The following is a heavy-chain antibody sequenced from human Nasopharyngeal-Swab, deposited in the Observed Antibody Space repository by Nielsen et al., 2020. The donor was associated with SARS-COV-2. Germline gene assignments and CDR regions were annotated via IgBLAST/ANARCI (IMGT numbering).Heavy chain of an antibody. D-gene: IGHD1-26*01. Sequence: ERQAPGQRLEWMGWINAGNGNTKYSQKFQGRVTITRDTSASTAYMELSSLRSEDTAVYYCARGGSGSYLPIYWGQGTLVTVSS. CDR2: INAGNGNT. CDR3: ARGGSGSYLPIY. V-gene: IGHV1-3*01. J-gene: IGHJ4*02.